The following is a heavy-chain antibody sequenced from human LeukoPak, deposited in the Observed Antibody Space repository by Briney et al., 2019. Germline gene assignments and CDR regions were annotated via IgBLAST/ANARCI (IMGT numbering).Heavy chain of an antibody. CDR1: GFTFSTYW. CDR2: IKQDGTVK. CDR3: ARDMWAQQEGDGFDI. J-gene: IGHJ3*02. V-gene: IGHV3-7*03. D-gene: IGHD6-13*01. Sequence: GGSLRLSCAASGFTFSTYWMSWVRQAPGKGLEWVAVIKQDGTVKRYLDSAKGRFTISRDNTKNSLYLEVNSLTAEDTALYYCARDMWAQQEGDGFDIWGRGTMVTVSS.